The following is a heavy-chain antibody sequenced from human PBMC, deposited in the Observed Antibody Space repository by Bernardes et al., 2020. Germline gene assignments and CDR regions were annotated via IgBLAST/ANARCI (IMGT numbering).Heavy chain of an antibody. J-gene: IGHJ3*02. V-gene: IGHV4-61*01. CDR1: GGSVSSGSYY. D-gene: IGHD3-16*01. CDR2: IYYSGST. Sequence: SETLSLTCTVSGGSVSSGSYYWSWIRQPPGKGLEWIGYIYYSGSTNYNPSLKSRVTISVDTSKNQFSLKLSSVTAADTAVYYCAREPRPGDPGSTFAFDIWGQGTMVTVSS. CDR3: AREPRPGDPGSTFAFDI.